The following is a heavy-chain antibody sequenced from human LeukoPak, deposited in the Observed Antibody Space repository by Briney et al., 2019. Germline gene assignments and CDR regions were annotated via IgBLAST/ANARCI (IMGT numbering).Heavy chain of an antibody. CDR2: IYYSGST. CDR1: GGSISSSSYY. CDR3: ASTDYVDYERFDY. J-gene: IGHJ4*02. D-gene: IGHD4-17*01. Sequence: SETLSLTCTVSGGSISSSSYYWGWIRQPPGKGLEWIGSIYYSGSTYYNPSLKSRVTISVDTSKNQFSLKLSSVTAADTAVYYCASTDYVDYERFDYWGQGTLVTVSS. V-gene: IGHV4-39*01.